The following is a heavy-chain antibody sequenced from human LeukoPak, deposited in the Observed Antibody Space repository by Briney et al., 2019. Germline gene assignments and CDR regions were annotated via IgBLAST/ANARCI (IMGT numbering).Heavy chain of an antibody. V-gene: IGHV3-33*01. CDR2: IWYDGSNK. J-gene: IGHJ4*02. D-gene: IGHD3-10*01. CDR1: GFTFSSYG. Sequence: GGSLRLSCAASGFTFSSYGMHWIRQAPGKGLEWVAVIWYDGSNKYYADSVKGRFTISRDNSKNTLYLQMNSLRAEDTAVYYCAREGSYYNGLDYWGQGTLVTVSS. CDR3: AREGSYYNGLDY.